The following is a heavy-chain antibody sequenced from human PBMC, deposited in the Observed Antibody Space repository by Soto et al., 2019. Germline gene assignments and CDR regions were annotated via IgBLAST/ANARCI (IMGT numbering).Heavy chain of an antibody. CDR2: ISSSGSLI. V-gene: IGHV3-11*01. CDR1: GFSFRDSY. Sequence: GGSLRLSCAASGFSFRDSYMNWIRQAPGKGLEWVSFISSSGSLIQYADSVKGRFTISRDKAKNSLYLQMNTLKAEEPAAYYCPTLAMAGTRAFDYWGLCTLATVST. CDR3: PTLAMAGTRAFDY. D-gene: IGHD6-19*01. J-gene: IGHJ4*02.